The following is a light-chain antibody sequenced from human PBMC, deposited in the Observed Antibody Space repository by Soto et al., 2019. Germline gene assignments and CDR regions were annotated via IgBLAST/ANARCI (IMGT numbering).Light chain of an antibody. J-gene: IGLJ2*01. Sequence: QSVLTQPASVSGSPGQSITISCTGTSSDVGDYNYVSWYQQHPGKAPKLMIYDVNNRPSGVSNRFSGSKSGNTASLTISGLQAEDEADYVCSSYTSTGTLVVLGGGTKLTVL. CDR1: SSDVGDYNY. CDR2: DVN. CDR3: SSYTSTGTLVV. V-gene: IGLV2-14*03.